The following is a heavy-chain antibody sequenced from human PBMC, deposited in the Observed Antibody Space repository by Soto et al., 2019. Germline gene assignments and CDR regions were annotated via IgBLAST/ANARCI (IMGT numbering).Heavy chain of an antibody. CDR2: IYTSGST. V-gene: IGHV4-4*07. CDR3: ARGYWSSTSCYSYSSSWGSAFDI. J-gene: IGHJ3*02. CDR1: GGSISSYY. Sequence: SETLSLTCTVSGGSISSYYWSWIRQPAGKGLEWIGRIYTSGSTNYNPSLKSRVTMSVDTSKNQFSLKLSSVTAADTAVYYCARGYWSSTSCYSYSSSWGSAFDIWGQGTMVTVSS. D-gene: IGHD2-2*01.